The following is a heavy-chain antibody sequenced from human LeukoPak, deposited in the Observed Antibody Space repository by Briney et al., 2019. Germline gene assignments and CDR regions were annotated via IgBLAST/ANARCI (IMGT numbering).Heavy chain of an antibody. D-gene: IGHD3-22*01. Sequence: ASVKVSCKASGYTFPSYGISWVRQAPGQGLEWMGWINAYNGNTNSAQKFQGRVTMTTDTSTSTVYMELRSLRSDDTAAYYCARDGYIGTMIVVANFDYWGQGTLVTVSS. J-gene: IGHJ4*02. CDR2: INAYNGNT. V-gene: IGHV1-18*01. CDR1: GYTFPSYG. CDR3: ARDGYIGTMIVVANFDY.